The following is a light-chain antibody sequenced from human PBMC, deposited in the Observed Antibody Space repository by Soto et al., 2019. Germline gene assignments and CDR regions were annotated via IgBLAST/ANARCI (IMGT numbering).Light chain of an antibody. V-gene: IGLV2-23*01. CDR1: SSDVGSYNL. Sequence: QSVLTQPASVSGSPGQSITISCTGTSSDVGSYNLVSWYQQYPGKAPKLIIYEGSKRPSGVSNRFSGSKSGNTASLTISGLQAEEEGDYYCCSYGCSATSYVFGTVTKVTVL. J-gene: IGLJ1*01. CDR3: CSYGCSATSYV. CDR2: EGS.